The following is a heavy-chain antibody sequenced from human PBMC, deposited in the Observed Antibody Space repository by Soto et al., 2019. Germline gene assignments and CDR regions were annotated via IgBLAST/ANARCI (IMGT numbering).Heavy chain of an antibody. CDR3: ARDGKFMDV. J-gene: IGHJ6*02. CDR2: INHSGST. Sequence: ASETLSLTCAVYGGSFSGYYWSWIRQPPGKGLEWIGEINHSGSTNYNPSLKSRVTISVDTSKNQFSLKLSSVTAADTAVYYCARDGKFMDVWGQGTTVTVSS. V-gene: IGHV4-34*01. CDR1: GGSFSGYY.